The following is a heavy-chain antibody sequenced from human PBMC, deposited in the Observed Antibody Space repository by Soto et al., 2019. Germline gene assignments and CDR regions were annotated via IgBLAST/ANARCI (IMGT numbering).Heavy chain of an antibody. J-gene: IGHJ3*02. CDR1: GFSLRNARMG. Sequence: QVTLKESGPVLVKPTETLTLTCTVSGFSLRNARMGVSWIRQPPGKALEWLAHIFSNDEKSYSTSLRSRLTISKDTSNSQVVLTMTSMDPVDTATYYCARIPYGDYLSAFDIWGQGTMVTVSS. D-gene: IGHD4-17*01. V-gene: IGHV2-26*01. CDR2: IFSNDEK. CDR3: ARIPYGDYLSAFDI.